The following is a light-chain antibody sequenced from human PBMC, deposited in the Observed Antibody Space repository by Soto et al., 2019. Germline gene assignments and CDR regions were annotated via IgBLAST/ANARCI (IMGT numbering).Light chain of an antibody. V-gene: IGLV2-14*01. J-gene: IGLJ2*01. CDR3: STYTSTTPLGE. CDR1: SSDVRSYNY. Sequence: QSVLTQPASVSGSPGQSITISCTGISSDVRSYNYVSWYQHHPGQAPKLLVYGVSNRPSGVSNRFSGSKSANTASLTISGLQAEDEADYYCSTYTSTTPLGEFGRGTKLTVL. CDR2: GVS.